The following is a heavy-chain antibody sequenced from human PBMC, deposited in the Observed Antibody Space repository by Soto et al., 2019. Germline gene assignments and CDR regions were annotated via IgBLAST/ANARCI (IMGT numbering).Heavy chain of an antibody. CDR3: ATWHEREHAFDV. CDR2: LYDVDGS. J-gene: IGHJ3*01. Sequence: ESGGALIQPGESLRLSCAAFGLTISGKKYVAWVRQAPGKGLEWVSALYDVDGSFYADSATGRFTTSSDSSKTTVYLQMNDLRPDDTAVYYCATWHEREHAFDVWGQGTTVTISS. V-gene: IGHV3-53*01. D-gene: IGHD1-1*01. CDR1: GLTISGKKY.